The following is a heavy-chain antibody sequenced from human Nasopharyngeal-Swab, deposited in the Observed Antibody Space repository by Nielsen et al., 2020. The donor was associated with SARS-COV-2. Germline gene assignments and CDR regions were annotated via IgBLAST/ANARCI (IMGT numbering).Heavy chain of an antibody. CDR3: ARHTVATPISHYFDY. V-gene: IGHV4-59*08. J-gene: IGHJ4*02. CDR2: IYYSGST. CDR1: GGSISSYY. Sequence: SETLSLTCTVSGGSISSYYWSWIRQPPGKGLEWIRYIYYSGSTNYSPSLKSRVTISVDTSKNQFSLKLSSVTAADTAVYYCARHTVATPISHYFDYWGQGTLVTVSS. D-gene: IGHD4-17*01.